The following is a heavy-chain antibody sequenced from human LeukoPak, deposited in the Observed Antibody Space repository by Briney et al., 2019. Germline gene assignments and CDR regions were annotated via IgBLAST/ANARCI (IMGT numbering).Heavy chain of an antibody. CDR3: ARDLRGGNYGMDV. CDR2: INPSGGST. J-gene: IGHJ6*02. Sequence: ASVKVSCTASGYTFTSYYMHWVRQAPGQGLEWMGIINPSGGSTSYAQKFQGRVTMTRDTSTSTVYMELSSLRSEDTAVYYCARDLRGGNYGMDVWGQGTTVTVSS. CDR1: GYTFTSYY. D-gene: IGHD3-10*01. V-gene: IGHV1-46*01.